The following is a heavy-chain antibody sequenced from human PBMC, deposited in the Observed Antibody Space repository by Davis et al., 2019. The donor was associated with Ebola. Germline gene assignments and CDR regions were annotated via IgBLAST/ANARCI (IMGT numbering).Heavy chain of an antibody. D-gene: IGHD2-8*02. Sequence: PSETLSLTCAVYGGSFSGYYWSWIRQPPGKGLEWIGEINHSGSTNYNPSLKSRVTISVDTSKNQFSLKLSSVTAADTAVYYCARGLCTGGVCYGPYCSGGSCYSDYWGQGTLVTVSS. V-gene: IGHV4-34*01. CDR3: ARGLCTGGVCYGPYCSGGSCYSDY. CDR2: INHSGST. CDR1: GGSFSGYY. J-gene: IGHJ4*02.